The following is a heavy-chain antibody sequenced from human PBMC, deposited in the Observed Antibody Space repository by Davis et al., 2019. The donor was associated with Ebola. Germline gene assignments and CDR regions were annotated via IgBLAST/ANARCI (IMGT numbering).Heavy chain of an antibody. CDR1: GGSISSSNW. V-gene: IGHV4-4*02. J-gene: IGHJ4*02. CDR2: IYHSGST. Sequence: MPGGSLRLPCAVSGGSISSSNWWSWVRQPPGKGLEWIGEIYHSGSTNYNPSLKSRVTISVDKSRNHFSLKLSSVTAADTAVYYCARDSYGDYECDYWGQGTLVTVSS. CDR3: ARDSYGDYECDY. D-gene: IGHD4-17*01.